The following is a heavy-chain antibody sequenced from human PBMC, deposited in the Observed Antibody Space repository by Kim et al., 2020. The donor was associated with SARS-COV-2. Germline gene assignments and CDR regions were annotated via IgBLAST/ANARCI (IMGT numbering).Heavy chain of an antibody. CDR3: ARRLWFGELGGNDAFDI. D-gene: IGHD3-10*01. Sequence: GGSLRLSCAASGFTFSDYYMSWIRQAPGKGLEWVSYISSSSSYTNYADSVKGRFTISRDNAKNSLYLQMNSLRAEDTAVYYCARRLWFGELGGNDAFDIWGQGTMVTVSS. CDR2: ISSSSSYT. CDR1: GFTFSDYY. J-gene: IGHJ3*02. V-gene: IGHV3-11*06.